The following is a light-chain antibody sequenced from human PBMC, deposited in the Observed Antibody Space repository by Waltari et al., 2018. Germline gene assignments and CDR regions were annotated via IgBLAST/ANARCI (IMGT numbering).Light chain of an antibody. J-gene: IGLJ2*01. CDR3: SSYTTSGTLI. CDR1: SRDVGTYNR. V-gene: IGLV2-18*02. Sequence: QSALTQPPSVSGSPGQSVTISCTGTSRDVGTYNRVSWYQQHPGQAPRLIIYDAIHRPSGVPARFSGSTSCDTASMTSSELQPEDEADYYCSSYTTSGTLIFGGGTTLTVL. CDR2: DAI.